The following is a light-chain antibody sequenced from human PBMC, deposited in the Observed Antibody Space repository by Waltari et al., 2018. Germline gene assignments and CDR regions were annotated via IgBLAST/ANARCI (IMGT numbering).Light chain of an antibody. CDR2: EVR. CDR3: SSYTTSSTWV. J-gene: IGLJ3*02. Sequence: QSALTQPASVSGSPGPSITISCPATSRVVGAFNYVSWYQQHPGKVPKLMISEVRDRPSGVSNRFSGSKSGNTASLTISGLQAEDEADYYCSSYTTSSTWVFGGGTKLTVL. V-gene: IGLV2-14*01. CDR1: SRVVGAFNY.